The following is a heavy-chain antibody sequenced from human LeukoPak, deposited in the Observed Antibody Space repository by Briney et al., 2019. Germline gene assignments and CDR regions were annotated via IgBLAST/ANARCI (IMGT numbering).Heavy chain of an antibody. V-gene: IGHV3-30*18. CDR3: AKDLRNTYYYGSGSYYSPSYYYYGMDV. CDR2: ISYDGSNK. CDR1: GFTFSSYG. J-gene: IGHJ6*02. Sequence: GGSLRLSCAASGFTFSSYGMHWVRQAPGKGLEWVAVISYDGSNKYHADSVKGRFTISRDNSKNTLYLQMNSLRAEDTAVYYCAKDLRNTYYYGSGSYYSPSYYYYGMDVWGQGTTVTVSS. D-gene: IGHD3-10*01.